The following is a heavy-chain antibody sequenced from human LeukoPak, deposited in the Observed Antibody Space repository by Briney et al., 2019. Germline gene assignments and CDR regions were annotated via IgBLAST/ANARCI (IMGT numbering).Heavy chain of an antibody. V-gene: IGHV3-15*01. CDR2: IKSKTDGGTT. J-gene: IGHJ4*02. CDR3: ARDLGYCTNGVCHTRFDY. D-gene: IGHD2-8*01. CDR1: GFTFSNAW. Sequence: PGGSLRLSCAASGFTFSNAWMSWVRQAPGKGLEWVGRIKSKTDGGTTDYAAPVKGRFTISRDDSKNTLYLQMNSLKTEDTAVYYCARDLGYCTNGVCHTRFDYWGQGTLVAVSS.